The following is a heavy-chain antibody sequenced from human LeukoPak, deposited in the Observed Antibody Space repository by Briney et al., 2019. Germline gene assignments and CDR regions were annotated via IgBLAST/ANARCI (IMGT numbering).Heavy chain of an antibody. Sequence: GGSLRLSCAASGFTFSSYWIHWVRQAPGKGLVWVSRINSDGSGTTYADSVKGRFTIPRDNAKNTLYLQMNSLRAEDTAVYYCARTTSMSYVGDAFDIWGQGTMVTVSS. D-gene: IGHD1-26*01. CDR2: INSDGSGT. J-gene: IGHJ3*02. V-gene: IGHV3-74*01. CDR1: GFTFSSYW. CDR3: ARTTSMSYVGDAFDI.